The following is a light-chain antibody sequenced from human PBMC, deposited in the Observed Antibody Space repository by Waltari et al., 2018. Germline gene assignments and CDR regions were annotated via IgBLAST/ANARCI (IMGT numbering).Light chain of an antibody. J-gene: IGLJ1*01. V-gene: IGLV2-8*01. CDR3: TSNAGTTGV. CDR1: SSDIGLNHY. Sequence: QSALPQPPSASGSPGQSVTISCTGTSSDIGLNHYVSWYQQHPGKAPKLIIYEFSNRPSGVPDRFSGSKSGNTASLTVSGLQPEDEADYYCTSNAGTTGVFGSGTKVTVL. CDR2: EFS.